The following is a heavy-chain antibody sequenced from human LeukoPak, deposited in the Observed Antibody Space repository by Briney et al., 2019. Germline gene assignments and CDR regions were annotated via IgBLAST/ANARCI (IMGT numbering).Heavy chain of an antibody. CDR2: IYYSGST. Sequence: SETLSLTCTASGGSISSYYWSWIRQPPGKGLEWIGYIYYSGSTNYNPSLKSRVTISVDTSKNQFSLKLSSVTAADTAVYYCARDGVVAATDDAFDIWGQGTMVTVSS. D-gene: IGHD2-15*01. V-gene: IGHV4-59*01. J-gene: IGHJ3*02. CDR1: GGSISSYY. CDR3: ARDGVVAATDDAFDI.